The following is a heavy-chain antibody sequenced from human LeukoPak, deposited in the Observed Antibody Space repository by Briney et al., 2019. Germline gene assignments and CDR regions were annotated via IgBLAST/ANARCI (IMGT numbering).Heavy chain of an antibody. V-gene: IGHV1-69*05. J-gene: IGHJ5*02. CDR2: IIPIFGTA. D-gene: IGHD3-3*01. CDR1: GGTFSSYA. CDR3: AYDFWSGYYTGYNWFDP. Sequence: SVKVSCKASGGTFSSYAISWVRQAPGQGLEWMGRIIPIFGTANYAQKFQGRVTITTDESTSTAYMELSSLGSEDTAVYYCAYDFWSGYYTGYNWFDPWDQGTLVTVSS.